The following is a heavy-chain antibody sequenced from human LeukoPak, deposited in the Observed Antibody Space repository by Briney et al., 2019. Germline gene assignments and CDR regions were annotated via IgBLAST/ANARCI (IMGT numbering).Heavy chain of an antibody. Sequence: SETLSLTCTVSGYSISSGYYWGGIRQPPGKGLEGIGSIYHSGGTYYNQSLKRRVTISVDRSKNQMSLEVSTVTAADTAVYYSAREGDSNSVGWFDPWGQGTLVTVSS. CDR1: GYSISSGYY. CDR2: IYHSGGT. CDR3: AREGDSNSVGWFDP. V-gene: IGHV4-38-2*02. J-gene: IGHJ5*02. D-gene: IGHD6-13*01.